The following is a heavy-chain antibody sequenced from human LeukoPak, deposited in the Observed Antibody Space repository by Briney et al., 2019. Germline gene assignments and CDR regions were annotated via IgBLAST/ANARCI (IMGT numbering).Heavy chain of an antibody. Sequence: GASVKVSCKASGYTFTSYAMHWVRQAPGQRLEWMGWINAGNGNTKYSQKFQGRVTITRDTSASTAYMELSSLRSEDTAVYYCARDIRQWLPYYGMDVWGQGTTVTVSS. CDR3: ARDIRQWLPYYGMDV. J-gene: IGHJ6*02. V-gene: IGHV1-3*01. CDR2: INAGNGNT. D-gene: IGHD6-19*01. CDR1: GYTFTSYA.